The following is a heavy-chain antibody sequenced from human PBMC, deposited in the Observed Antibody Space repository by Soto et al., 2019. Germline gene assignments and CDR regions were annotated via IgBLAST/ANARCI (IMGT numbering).Heavy chain of an antibody. CDR3: AGSAPLGPSGVCYCGGYYCDVMDV. CDR1: GGSISRYY. Sequence: SETLSLPCTVSGGSISRYYWIWIRQLAGKGLEWIGRIYTSGSTNYNPSLKSRVTMSVDTSKNQFSLKLSSVTAADTAVYYCAGSAPLGPSGVCYCGGYYCDVMDVWGQGTKVLVSS. CDR2: IYTSGST. J-gene: IGHJ6*02. D-gene: IGHD2-21*01. V-gene: IGHV4-4*07.